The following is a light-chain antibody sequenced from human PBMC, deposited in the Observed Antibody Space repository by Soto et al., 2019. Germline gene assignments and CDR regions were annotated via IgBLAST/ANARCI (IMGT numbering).Light chain of an antibody. CDR2: GAS. J-gene: IGKJ1*01. Sequence: IQMTQSPSSLSASVGDRVTISCRASQGIGNALGWYQQKPGKPPKVLIYGASSRATGIPDRFSGSGSGTDFTLTISRLEPEDFAVYYCQHYGSSPWPFCQGTKVDI. V-gene: IGKV1-NL1*01. CDR1: QGIGNA. CDR3: QHYGSSPWP.